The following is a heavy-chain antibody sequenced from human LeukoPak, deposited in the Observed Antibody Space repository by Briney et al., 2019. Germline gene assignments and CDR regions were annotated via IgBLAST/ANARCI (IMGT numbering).Heavy chain of an antibody. V-gene: IGHV4-39*01. CDR2: ISYSGSA. CDR3: ARGSPYHY. J-gene: IGHJ4*02. D-gene: IGHD2-2*01. CDR1: GGSISSSSYY. Sequence: SETLSLTCTVSGGSISSSSYYWGWIRQPPGKGLEYIGSISYSGSAYYNPSLRSRVTMSVDTSKNQFSLKLSSVTAADTAVYYCARGSPYHYWGQGTLVTVSS.